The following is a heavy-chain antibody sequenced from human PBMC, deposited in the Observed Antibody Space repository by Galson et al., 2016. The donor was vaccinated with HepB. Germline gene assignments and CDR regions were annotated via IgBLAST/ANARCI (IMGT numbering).Heavy chain of an antibody. Sequence: SLSLSCAASGFTFSRYALQWVRQAPGKGLEWVPAISDNGSNKYYADSVKGRFTISRDNSEHTLYLQMNSLRTEDTAMYYCATWGFTLGVDHWGQGILVTVSS. D-gene: IGHD3-16*01. CDR2: ISDNGSNK. V-gene: IGHV3-30-3*01. CDR3: ATWGFTLGVDH. CDR1: GFTFSRYA. J-gene: IGHJ4*02.